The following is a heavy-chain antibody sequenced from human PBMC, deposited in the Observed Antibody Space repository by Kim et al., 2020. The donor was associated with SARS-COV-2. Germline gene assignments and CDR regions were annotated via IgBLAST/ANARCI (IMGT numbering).Heavy chain of an antibody. CDR1: GGSISSSSYY. Sequence: SETLSLTCTVSGGSISSSSYYWGWIRQPPGKGLEWIGSIYYSGSTYYNPSLKSRVTISVDTSKNQFSLKLSSVTAADTAVYYCASTSNVDTAMVPGCFDYWGQGTLVTVSS. D-gene: IGHD5-18*01. CDR3: ASTSNVDTAMVPGCFDY. J-gene: IGHJ4*02. V-gene: IGHV4-39*01. CDR2: IYYSGST.